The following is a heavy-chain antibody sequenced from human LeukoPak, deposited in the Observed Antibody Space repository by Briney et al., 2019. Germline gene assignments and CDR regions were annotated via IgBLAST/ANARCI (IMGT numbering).Heavy chain of an antibody. CDR2: IIPIFGTA. J-gene: IGHJ4*02. CDR1: GGTFSSYA. V-gene: IGHV1-69*06. CDR3: ARSRGYSYGLKSYDILTGYNYFDY. D-gene: IGHD3-9*01. Sequence: ASVKVSCKASGGTFSSYAISWVRQAPGQGLEWMGGIIPIFGTANYAQKFQGRVTITADKSTSTAYMELSSLRSEDTAVYYCARSRGYSYGLKSYDILTGYNYFDYWGQGTLVTVSS.